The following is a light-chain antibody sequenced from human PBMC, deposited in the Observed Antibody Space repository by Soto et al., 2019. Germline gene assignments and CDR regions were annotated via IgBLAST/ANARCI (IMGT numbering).Light chain of an antibody. Sequence: QSALTQPASVSGSPGQSITISCTGTSSDVGSHNLVSWYQQHPGKAPKLMIYEGSKRPSGVSIRFSGSKSGNTASLTISGLQADDEAYYYCCSFAPSPTLVFGGGTKVTVL. CDR1: SSDVGSHNL. J-gene: IGLJ2*01. CDR2: EGS. V-gene: IGLV2-23*01. CDR3: CSFAPSPTLV.